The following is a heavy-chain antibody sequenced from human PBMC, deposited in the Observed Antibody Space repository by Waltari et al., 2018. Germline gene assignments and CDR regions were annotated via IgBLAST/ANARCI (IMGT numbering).Heavy chain of an antibody. J-gene: IGHJ4*02. CDR2: IHISGST. CDR1: GASISRSYD. Sequence: QVQLQESGPGLVKPSQALPPTCTVPGASISRSYDWTWIRQPAGKGLEWIGRIHISGSTIYNPSLKSRVTISVDTSKNQFSLNLRSVTAADTAMYYCARDSIYGGVEYWGQGAQVTVSS. D-gene: IGHD4-17*01. V-gene: IGHV4-61*02. CDR3: ARDSIYGGVEY.